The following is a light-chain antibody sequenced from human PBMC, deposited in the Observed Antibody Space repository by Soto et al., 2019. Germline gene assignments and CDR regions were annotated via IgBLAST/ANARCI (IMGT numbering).Light chain of an antibody. CDR1: SSDVGGYNY. Sequence: QSALTQPPSASGSPGQSVTISCTGTSSDVGGYNYVSWYQQHPGKAPKLMIYEVSKRPSGVPDRFSGYKSGDTASLTVSGLQAEDEADYYCSSYAGRNTYVFGTGTKLTVL. J-gene: IGLJ1*01. CDR2: EVS. V-gene: IGLV2-8*01. CDR3: SSYAGRNTYV.